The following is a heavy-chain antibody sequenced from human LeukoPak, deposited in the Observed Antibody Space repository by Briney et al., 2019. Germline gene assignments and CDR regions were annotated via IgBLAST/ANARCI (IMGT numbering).Heavy chain of an antibody. J-gene: IGHJ3*02. CDR3: AREVCSGGSCSDDAFDI. Sequence: SETLSLTCTVSGGSITSSSYYWGWIRQPPGKGLEWIGSIYYSGSTYYNPSLKSRVTISVDTSKNQFSLKLSSVTAADTAVYYCAREVCSGGSCSDDAFDIWGQGTMVTVSS. V-gene: IGHV4-39*07. D-gene: IGHD2-15*01. CDR2: IYYSGST. CDR1: GGSITSSSYY.